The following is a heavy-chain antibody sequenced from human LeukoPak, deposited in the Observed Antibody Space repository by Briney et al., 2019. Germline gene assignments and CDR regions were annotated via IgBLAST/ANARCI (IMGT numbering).Heavy chain of an antibody. J-gene: IGHJ4*02. D-gene: IGHD5-12*01. Sequence: PSETLSLTCTVSGGSISSGDYYWSWIRQPPGKGLEWIGYICYSGSTYYNPSLKSRVTISVDTSKNQFSLKLSSVTAADTAVYYCARADIVATNFDYWGQGTLVTVSS. CDR2: ICYSGST. V-gene: IGHV4-30-4*01. CDR3: ARADIVATNFDY. CDR1: GGSISSGDYY.